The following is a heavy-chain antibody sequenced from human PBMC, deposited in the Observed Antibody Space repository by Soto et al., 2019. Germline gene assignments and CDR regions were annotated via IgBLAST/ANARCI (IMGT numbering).Heavy chain of an antibody. CDR2: IYYSGST. CDR1: GGSVSSGSYY. Sequence: QVQLQESGPGLVKPSETLSLTCTVSGGSVSSGSYYWSWIRQPPGKGLEWIGYIYYSGSTNYNPSLTSRVTISVDTSKNQFALKLSSVTAAGAAVYYCARGTNYWGQGTLVTVSS. CDR3: ARGTNY. J-gene: IGHJ4*02. D-gene: IGHD2-8*01. V-gene: IGHV4-61*01.